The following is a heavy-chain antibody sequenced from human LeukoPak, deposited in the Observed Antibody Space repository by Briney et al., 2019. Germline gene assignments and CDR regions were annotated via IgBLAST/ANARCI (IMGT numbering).Heavy chain of an antibody. CDR3: ARGGTSDYPLIDY. V-gene: IGHV4-61*05. CDR2: IYYSGST. Sequence: SETLSLTCTVSGGSISSSTYYWGWIRQPPGKGLEWIGYIYYSGSTNYNPSLKSRVTISVDTSKNQFSLKLSSVTAADTAVYYCARGGTSDYPLIDYWGQGTLVTVSS. D-gene: IGHD4-11*01. CDR1: GGSISSSTYY. J-gene: IGHJ4*02.